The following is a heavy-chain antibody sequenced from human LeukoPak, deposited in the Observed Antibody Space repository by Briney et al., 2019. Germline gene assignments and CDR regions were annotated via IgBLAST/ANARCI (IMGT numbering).Heavy chain of an antibody. CDR1: GGSFSDYY. Sequence: SETLSLTCAVYGGSFSDYYWSWIRQPPGKGLEWIGEINQSGGTNYNPSLKSRVTMSVDTSKNQCSLKVSSVTAADTAVYYCARGYSGYDSTPHYYYYMDVWGKGTTVTVSS. D-gene: IGHD5-12*01. V-gene: IGHV4-34*01. CDR3: ARGYSGYDSTPHYYYYMDV. CDR2: INQSGGT. J-gene: IGHJ6*03.